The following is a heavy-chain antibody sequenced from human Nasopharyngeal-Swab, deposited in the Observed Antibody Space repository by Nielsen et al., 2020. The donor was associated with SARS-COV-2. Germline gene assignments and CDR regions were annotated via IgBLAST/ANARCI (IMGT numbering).Heavy chain of an antibody. CDR1: GGPISSSSYY. Sequence: SETLSLTCTVSGGPISSSSYYWGWIRQPPGKGLEWIGSIYYSGSTYYNPSLKSRVTISVDTSKNQFSLKLSSVTAADTAVYYCARLVYYYDSSGYYYDYWGQGTLVTVSS. J-gene: IGHJ4*02. CDR2: IYYSGST. CDR3: ARLVYYYDSSGYYYDY. D-gene: IGHD3-22*01. V-gene: IGHV4-39*01.